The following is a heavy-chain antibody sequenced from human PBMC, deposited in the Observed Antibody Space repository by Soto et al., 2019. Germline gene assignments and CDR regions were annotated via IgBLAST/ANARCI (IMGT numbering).Heavy chain of an antibody. D-gene: IGHD3-10*01. V-gene: IGHV3-53*04. Sequence: GGSLRLSCAASGFTVSSNYMTCVRQAPGKGLEWVSVIHSSGDTYYTDSVEGRFTISRHDSENTVYLQMNSLRAEDTAVYYCARDGPYYYASRMDVWGQGTTVTVSS. CDR1: GFTVSSNY. CDR3: ARDGPYYYASRMDV. J-gene: IGHJ6*02. CDR2: IHSSGDT.